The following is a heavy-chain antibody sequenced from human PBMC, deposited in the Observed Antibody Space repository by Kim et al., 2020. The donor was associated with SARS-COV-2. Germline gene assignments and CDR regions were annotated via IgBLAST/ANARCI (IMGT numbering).Heavy chain of an antibody. CDR1: GFIYTNYW. D-gene: IGHD3-10*01. CDR3: ARDREYYYGSRGTQIAYYSDY. V-gene: IGHV3-7*03. J-gene: IGHJ4*02. Sequence: GWSLRLSCQASGFIYTNYWMSWVRQAPGKGLEWVANINQDGSDKNYVDSVKGRFTVSRDNAKSSLYLQMNSLRAEDTAVYYCARDREYYYGSRGTQIAYYSDYWGPGTLVTVSS. CDR2: INQDGSDK.